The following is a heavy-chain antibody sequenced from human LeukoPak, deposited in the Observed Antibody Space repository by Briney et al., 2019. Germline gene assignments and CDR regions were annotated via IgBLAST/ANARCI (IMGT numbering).Heavy chain of an antibody. CDR2: IDPNSGGT. V-gene: IGHV1-2*02. CDR1: GYTFTVSY. Sequence: ASVKVSFKASGYTFTVSYMHWVRQAPGQGVEWMGWIDPNSGGTNYAQKFQGRVTMTRDTSISTAYMELSRLTSDDTAVYFCARETYYSSGNVYNRIDYWGQGTLVTVSS. D-gene: IGHD3-10*01. J-gene: IGHJ4*02. CDR3: ARETYYSSGNVYNRIDY.